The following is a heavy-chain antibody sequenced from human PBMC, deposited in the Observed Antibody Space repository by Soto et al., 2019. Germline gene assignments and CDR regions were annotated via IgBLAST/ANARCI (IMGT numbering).Heavy chain of an antibody. V-gene: IGHV4-31*03. Sequence: KPSETLSLTCTVSGYSISNGYYWSWIRQHPGXGLEWIGYIYYSGSTYYNPSLKSRVTISVDTSKNQFSLKLSSVTAADTAVYYCARGAEFWSGYYTTRYYFDYWGQGTLVTVSS. CDR3: ARGAEFWSGYYTTRYYFDY. J-gene: IGHJ4*02. D-gene: IGHD3-3*01. CDR2: IYYSGST. CDR1: GYSISNGYY.